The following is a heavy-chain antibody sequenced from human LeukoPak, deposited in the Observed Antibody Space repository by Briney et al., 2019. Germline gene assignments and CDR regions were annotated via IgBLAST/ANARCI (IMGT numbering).Heavy chain of an antibody. D-gene: IGHD6-13*01. CDR3: ALFGIAAAGTEPPDY. V-gene: IGHV1-2*02. CDR1: GYTFTGYY. J-gene: IGHJ4*02. CDR2: INPNSGGT. Sequence: ASVKVSCKASGYTFTGYYMHWVRQAPGQGLEWLGWINPNSGGTNYAQKFQGRVTMTRDTSISTAYMELSRLRSDDTAVYYCALFGIAAAGTEPPDYWGQGTLVTVSS.